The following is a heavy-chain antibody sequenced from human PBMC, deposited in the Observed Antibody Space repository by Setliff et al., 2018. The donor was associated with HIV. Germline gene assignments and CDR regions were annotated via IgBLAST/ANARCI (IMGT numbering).Heavy chain of an antibody. CDR1: GYTFTSYA. V-gene: IGHV1-3*01. CDR3: APIDPFPHDYSNSSFDY. J-gene: IGHJ4*02. CDR2: ITVGDGNT. Sequence: ASVKVSCKASGYTFTSYAIHWVRQAPGQRLGWMGWITVGDGNTKYSQKFQGRVTITRDTSASTAYMELSSLRSEDTAVYYCAPIDPFPHDYSNSSFDYWGQGTLVTVSS. D-gene: IGHD4-4*01.